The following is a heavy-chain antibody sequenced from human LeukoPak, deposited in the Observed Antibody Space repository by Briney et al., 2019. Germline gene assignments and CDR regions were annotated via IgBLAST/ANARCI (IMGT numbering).Heavy chain of an antibody. Sequence: ASVKVSCKASGYTFTGYYMHWVRQAPGQGLEWMGWINPNSGGTNYAQKFQGRVTMTRDTSISTAYMELSRLRSDDTAVYYCARGTLRFLEWLFVEPSYYYYGMDVWGQGTTVTVSS. D-gene: IGHD3-3*01. CDR1: GYTFTGYY. CDR3: ARGTLRFLEWLFVEPSYYYYGMDV. V-gene: IGHV1-2*02. CDR2: INPNSGGT. J-gene: IGHJ6*02.